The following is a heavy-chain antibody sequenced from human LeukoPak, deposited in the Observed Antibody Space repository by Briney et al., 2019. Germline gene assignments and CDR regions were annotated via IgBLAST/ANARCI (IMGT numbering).Heavy chain of an antibody. J-gene: IGHJ6*04. CDR3: ARDRDNGMDV. V-gene: IGHV3-21*01. Sequence: PGGSLSLSCAASGFTFSSYSMNWFRQAPGKGLEWVSSMNNSGSYIYYAESVQGRFTISRDNAKNSLFLQMNSLRDEDTAVYYCARDRDNGMDVWGKGTTVTVSS. CDR2: MNNSGSYI. CDR1: GFTFSSYS. D-gene: IGHD2-15*01.